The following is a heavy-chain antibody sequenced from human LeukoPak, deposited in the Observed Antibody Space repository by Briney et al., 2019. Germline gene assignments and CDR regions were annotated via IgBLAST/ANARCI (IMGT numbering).Heavy chain of an antibody. CDR2: INPNSGGT. D-gene: IGHD2-15*01. CDR1: GYTFTGYY. CDR3: AREVDPKSSDY. J-gene: IGHJ4*02. Sequence: GASVKVSCKASGYTFTGYYMHWVRRAPGQGLGWMGWINPNSGGTNYAQKFQGRVTMTRDTSISTAYMELSRLRSDDTAVYYCAREVDPKSSDYWGQGTLVTVSS. V-gene: IGHV1-2*02.